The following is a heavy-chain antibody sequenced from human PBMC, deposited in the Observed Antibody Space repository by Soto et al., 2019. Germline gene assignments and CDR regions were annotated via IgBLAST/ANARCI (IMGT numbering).Heavy chain of an antibody. V-gene: IGHV3-33*01. J-gene: IGHJ6*02. CDR3: ARDGPPGIAAAGPYYYYYGMDV. D-gene: IGHD6-13*01. CDR2: IWYDGSNK. Sequence: QVQLVESGGGVVQPGRSLRLSCAASGFTFSSYGMHWVRQAPGKGLEWVAVIWYDGSNKYYADSVKGRFTISRDNSKSTLYLQMNSLRAEDTAVYYCARDGPPGIAAAGPYYYYYGMDVWGQGTTVTVSS. CDR1: GFTFSSYG.